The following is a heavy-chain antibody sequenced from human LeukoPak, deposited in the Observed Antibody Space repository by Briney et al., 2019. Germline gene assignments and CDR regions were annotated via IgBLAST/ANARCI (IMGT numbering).Heavy chain of an antibody. CDR2: MSYDGSNT. CDR3: ARDGIEYGSGSYYTY. CDR1: GFTLSSYP. J-gene: IGHJ4*02. D-gene: IGHD3-10*01. V-gene: IGHV3-30-3*01. Sequence: GGSLRPSCAAFGFTLSSYPMHWVRQAPGKGLEWVALMSYDGSNTYYADSVKGRFTISRDNSKNTLYLQMNSLRPEDTAVYYCARDGIEYGSGSYYTYWGQGTLVTVSS.